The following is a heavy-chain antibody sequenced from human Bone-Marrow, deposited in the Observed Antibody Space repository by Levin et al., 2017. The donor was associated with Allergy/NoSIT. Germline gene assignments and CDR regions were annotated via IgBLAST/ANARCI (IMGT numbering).Heavy chain of an antibody. CDR3: ARLGVGASFDY. CDR1: GISFSSDE. CDR2: ISGPSSTI. V-gene: IGHV3-48*03. D-gene: IGHD1-26*01. Sequence: GESLKISCAASGISFSSDEMTWFRQAPGTGLEWVSYISGPSSTIYYADSVKGRFTISRDNAKRALYLQMNSLRVEDTAIYYCARLGVGASFDYWGQGVPVTVSS. J-gene: IGHJ4*02.